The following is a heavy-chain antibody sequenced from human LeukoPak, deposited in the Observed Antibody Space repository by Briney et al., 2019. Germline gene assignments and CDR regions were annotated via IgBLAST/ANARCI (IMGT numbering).Heavy chain of an antibody. J-gene: IGHJ6*03. CDR1: GFTFSSYS. CDR3: ARGDYGDYPNYMDV. Sequence: GGSLRLSCAASGFTFSSYSMNWVRQAPGKGLEWVSSISTSSTYVYYADSMKGRFTISRDNAKNSLYLQMNSLRAEDTAVYYCARGDYGDYPNYMDVWGKGTTVTVSS. CDR2: ISTSSTYV. V-gene: IGHV3-21*01. D-gene: IGHD4-17*01.